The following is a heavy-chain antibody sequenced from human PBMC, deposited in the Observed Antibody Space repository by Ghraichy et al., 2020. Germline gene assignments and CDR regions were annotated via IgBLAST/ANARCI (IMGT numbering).Heavy chain of an antibody. V-gene: IGHV3-23*01. J-gene: IGHJ3*02. CDR2: ISDSGGST. D-gene: IGHD2-15*01. Sequence: LSLTCAASGFTFSSYAMNWVRQAPGKGLEWVSTISDSGGSTYYADSVKGRFTISRDNSKNTLYLQMNSLRAEDTAVYYCAKAPGYCSGGSCYSGGAFDIWGQGTMVTVSS. CDR3: AKAPGYCSGGSCYSGGAFDI. CDR1: GFTFSSYA.